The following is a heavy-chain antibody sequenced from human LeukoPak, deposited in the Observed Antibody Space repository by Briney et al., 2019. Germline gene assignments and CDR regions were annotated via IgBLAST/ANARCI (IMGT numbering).Heavy chain of an antibody. CDR1: GGSISSGSYY. J-gene: IGHJ4*02. Sequence: SETLSLTCTVSGGSISSGSYYWSWIRQPAGKGLEWIGRIYTSGSTNYNPSLKSRVTMSVDTSKNQFSLKLSSVTAADTAVYYCARGYSSGWTFDYWGQGTLVTVSS. CDR2: IYTSGST. CDR3: ARGYSSGWTFDY. V-gene: IGHV4-61*02. D-gene: IGHD6-19*01.